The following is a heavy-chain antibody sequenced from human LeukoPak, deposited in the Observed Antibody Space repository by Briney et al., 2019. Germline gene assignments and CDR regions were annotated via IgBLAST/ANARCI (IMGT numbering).Heavy chain of an antibody. CDR3: ARDRGYDFWSGYSI. D-gene: IGHD3-3*01. Sequence: SETLTLTCTVSGGSISSGGYYWSWIRQPAGKGLEWIGRIYTSGSTNYNPSLKSRVTISVDTSKNQFSLKLSSVTAADTAVYYCARDRGYDFWSGYSIWGQGTLVTVSS. J-gene: IGHJ4*02. CDR1: GGSISSGGYY. CDR2: IYTSGST. V-gene: IGHV4-61*02.